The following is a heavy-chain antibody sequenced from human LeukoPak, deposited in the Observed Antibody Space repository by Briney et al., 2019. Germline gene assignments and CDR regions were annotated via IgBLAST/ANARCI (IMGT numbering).Heavy chain of an antibody. CDR2: IIPILGIA. D-gene: IGHD3-9*01. CDR1: GGTFSSYA. CDR3: ASGGSDYFDWLAGY. Sequence: SVKVSCKASGGTFSSYAISWVRQAPGQGLEWMGRIIPILGIANYAQKLQGRVTITADKSTSTAYMELSSLRSEDTAVYYCASGGSDYFDWLAGYWGQGTLVTVSS. J-gene: IGHJ4*02. V-gene: IGHV1-69*04.